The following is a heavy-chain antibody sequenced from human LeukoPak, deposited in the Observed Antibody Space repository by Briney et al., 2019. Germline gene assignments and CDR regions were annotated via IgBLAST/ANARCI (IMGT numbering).Heavy chain of an antibody. V-gene: IGHV3-30*03. Sequence: GGSLRLSCAASGFTFSSYGMHWVRQAPGKGLEWVAVISYDGSNKYYADSVKGRFTISRDNSKNTLYLQMNSLRAEDTAVYYCEGYYDFWSGSINWGQGTLVTVSS. CDR3: EGYYDFWSGSIN. J-gene: IGHJ4*02. CDR2: ISYDGSNK. D-gene: IGHD3-3*01. CDR1: GFTFSSYG.